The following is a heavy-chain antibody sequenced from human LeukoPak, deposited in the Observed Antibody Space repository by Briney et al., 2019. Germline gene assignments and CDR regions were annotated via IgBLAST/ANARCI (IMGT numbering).Heavy chain of an antibody. V-gene: IGHV3-48*01. CDR1: GFTFSSYS. J-gene: IGHJ4*02. D-gene: IGHD3-10*01. CDR3: ASGRFGELFPFDY. Sequence: PGGSLRLSCAASGFTFSSYSMNWVRQAPGKGLEWVSYISSSSSTIYYADSVKGRFTISRDNAKNSLYLQMNSLRAEDTAVYYCASGRFGELFPFDYWGQGTLVTVSS. CDR2: ISSSSSTI.